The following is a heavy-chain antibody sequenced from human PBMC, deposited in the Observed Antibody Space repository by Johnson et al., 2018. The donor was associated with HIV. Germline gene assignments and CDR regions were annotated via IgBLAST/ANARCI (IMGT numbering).Heavy chain of an antibody. J-gene: IGHJ3*02. CDR3: ARVEQLGAFDI. CDR1: GFTFSNYW. Sequence: VQLVESGGGLVQTGGSLRLSCAVSGFTFSNYWMNWVRQAPVQGLVWVSVIFSGGDTYYADSVKGRFTISRDNSTNTLYLQMNSLRVEDTAVYYCARVEQLGAFDIWGQGTMVTVSS. V-gene: IGHV3-66*02. CDR2: IFSGGDT. D-gene: IGHD6-6*01.